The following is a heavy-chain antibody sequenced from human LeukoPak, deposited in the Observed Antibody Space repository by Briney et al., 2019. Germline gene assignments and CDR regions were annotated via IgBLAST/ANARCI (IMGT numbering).Heavy chain of an antibody. Sequence: PGGSLRLPCAASGFTFSSYAMSWVRQAPGKGLEWVPAISGSGGSTYYAGSVKGRFTISRDNSKNTLYLQMNSLRAEDTAVYYCAKGSGYSGYESDFDYWGQGTLVTVSS. V-gene: IGHV3-23*01. CDR3: AKGSGYSGYESDFDY. CDR2: ISGSGGST. J-gene: IGHJ4*02. D-gene: IGHD5-12*01. CDR1: GFTFSSYA.